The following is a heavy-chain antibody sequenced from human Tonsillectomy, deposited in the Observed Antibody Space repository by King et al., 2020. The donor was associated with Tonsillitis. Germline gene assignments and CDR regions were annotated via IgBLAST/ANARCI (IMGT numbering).Heavy chain of an antibody. CDR2: ISSSRSYI. J-gene: IGHJ5*02. V-gene: IGHV3-21*01. CDR3: ARAGSQWLVLSWFDP. Sequence: DVQLVESGGGLVKPGGSLRLSCAASGFTFSSYSMNWVRQAPGKGLEWVSSISSSRSYIYYADSVKGRFTISRDNAKNSLYLQMNSLRAEDTAVYYCARAGSQWLVLSWFDPWGQGTLVTVSS. CDR1: GFTFSSYS. D-gene: IGHD6-19*01.